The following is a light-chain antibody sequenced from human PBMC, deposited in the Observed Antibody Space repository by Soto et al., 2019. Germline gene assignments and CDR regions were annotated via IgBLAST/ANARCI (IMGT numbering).Light chain of an antibody. V-gene: IGLV2-8*01. CDR3: SSYVGTNSYV. CDR1: SSDVGGYNY. Sequence: QSVLTQPPSASGSPGQSVTISCTGTSSDVGGYNYVSWYQHHPGKAPKLIIYEVYKRPSGVPDRFSGSKSGHTAALTVSGLQAEDEADYYCSSYVGTNSYVFGTGTQVTVL. CDR2: EVY. J-gene: IGLJ1*01.